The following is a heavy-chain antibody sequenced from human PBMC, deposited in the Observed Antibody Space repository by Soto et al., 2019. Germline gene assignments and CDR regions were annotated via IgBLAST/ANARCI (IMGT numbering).Heavy chain of an antibody. J-gene: IGHJ4*02. CDR1: GFTFSSYA. CDR2: ISGSGDST. V-gene: IGHV3-23*01. Sequence: EVQLLESGGGLVQPGGSLRLSCAASGFTFSSYAMNWVRQAPGKGLEWVPVISGSGDSTYYADSVKGRFTISRDNSKNTLYLQMNSLRAEDTAVYYCASRSSGWYFDYWGQGTLVTVSS. D-gene: IGHD6-19*01. CDR3: ASRSSGWYFDY.